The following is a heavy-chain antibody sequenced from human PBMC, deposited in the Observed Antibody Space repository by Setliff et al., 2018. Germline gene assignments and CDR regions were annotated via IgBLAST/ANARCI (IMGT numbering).Heavy chain of an antibody. Sequence: PGGSLRLSCVASGFAYTTYGIHWVRQAPGKGLEWVALIWYDGSNKYYADSVKGRFTISRDNSKNTLYLQMNSLRAEDTAVYYCAKNTAMGFDYWGQGTLVTVSS. J-gene: IGHJ4*02. CDR1: GFAYTTYG. CDR3: AKNTAMGFDY. V-gene: IGHV3-30*02. CDR2: IWYDGSNK. D-gene: IGHD5-18*01.